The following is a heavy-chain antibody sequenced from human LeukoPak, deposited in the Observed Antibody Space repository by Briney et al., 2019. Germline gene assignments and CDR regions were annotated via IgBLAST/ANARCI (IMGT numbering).Heavy chain of an antibody. D-gene: IGHD5-18*01. V-gene: IGHV4-39*02. CDR3: ARDHSYGHGDY. J-gene: IGHJ4*02. Sequence: SETLSLTCTVSGVSISSSNSYWGWIRQPPGKGLEWIGSIYYSGNTYYNASLKSQVSISIDTSKNQFSLRLTSVTAADTAVYYCARDHSYGHGDYWGQGTLVTVSS. CDR2: IYYSGNT. CDR1: GVSISSSNSY.